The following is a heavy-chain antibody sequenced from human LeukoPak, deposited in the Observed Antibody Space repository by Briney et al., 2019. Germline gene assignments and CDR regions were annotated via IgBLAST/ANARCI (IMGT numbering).Heavy chain of an antibody. CDR2: IYSGGSP. J-gene: IGHJ4*02. Sequence: PGGSLRLSCAASGFTVSSNYMSWVRQAPGKGLEWVSVIYSGGSPYYADSVKGRFTISRDNSKNTLYLQMNSLRAEDTAVYYCASLWFGRYYFDYWGQGTLVTVSS. CDR3: ASLWFGRYYFDY. CDR1: GFTVSSNY. D-gene: IGHD3-10*01. V-gene: IGHV3-53*01.